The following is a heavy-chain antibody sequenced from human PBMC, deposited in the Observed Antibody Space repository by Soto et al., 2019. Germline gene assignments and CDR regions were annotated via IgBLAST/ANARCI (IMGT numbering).Heavy chain of an antibody. J-gene: IGHJ6*02. V-gene: IGHV3-48*03. D-gene: IGHD4-17*01. CDR2: SRNSDSTT. Sequence: PGGSLRLSCAASGFNFSNYEMNWVRQAPGKGLEWISYSRNSDSTTYYADSVKGRFTISRDNAKNSLYLQMNSLRAEDTAVYYCASFGDYGIYYGMDVWGQGTTVTVSS. CDR3: ASFGDYGIYYGMDV. CDR1: GFNFSNYE.